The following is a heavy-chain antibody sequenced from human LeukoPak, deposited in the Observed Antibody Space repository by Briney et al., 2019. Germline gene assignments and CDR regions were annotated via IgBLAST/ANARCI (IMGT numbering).Heavy chain of an antibody. D-gene: IGHD3-10*01. CDR1: DASISSGGYS. J-gene: IGHJ4*02. Sequence: SETLSLTCAVSDASISSGGYSWTWIRQPPGKGLEWIGNIYYSGSTDYNPSLKSRVTMSVDRSKNQFSLNLSSVTAADTAVYYCARAKEITMVRGLIITFYFNYWGQGTLVTVSS. CDR2: IYYSGST. V-gene: IGHV4-30-2*01. CDR3: ARAKEITMVRGLIITFYFNY.